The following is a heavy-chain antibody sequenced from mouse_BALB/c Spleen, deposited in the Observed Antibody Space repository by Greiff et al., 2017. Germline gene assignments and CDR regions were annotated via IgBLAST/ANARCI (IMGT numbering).Heavy chain of an antibody. Sequence: EVKLVESGPGLVKPSQSLSLTCSVTGYSITSGYYWNWIRQFPGNKLEWMGYISYDGSNNYNPSLKNRISITRDTSKNQFFLKLNSVTTEDTATYYCASSFTYWGQGTTLTVSS. V-gene: IGHV3-6*02. J-gene: IGHJ2*01. CDR1: GYSITSGYY. CDR2: ISYDGSN. CDR3: ASSFTY. D-gene: IGHD1-1*01.